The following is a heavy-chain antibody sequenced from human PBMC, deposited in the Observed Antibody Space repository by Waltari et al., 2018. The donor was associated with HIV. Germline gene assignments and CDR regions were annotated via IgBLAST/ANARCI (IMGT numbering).Heavy chain of an antibody. CDR2: ISYDGSYK. J-gene: IGHJ4*02. V-gene: IGHV3-30*04. CDR3: AKIGTIFGWWKYYFDS. Sequence: QAQLAQSGGRVVQPGTSLRPSCEYSGFPPYAMHWVRQAPGKGLEWVAFISYDGSYKYYTESLKGRFTISRDNSEKLVFLQMDSLSPEDTAVYYCAKIGTIFGWWKYYFDSWGQGTLVTVSS. CDR1: GFPPYA. D-gene: IGHD3-9*01.